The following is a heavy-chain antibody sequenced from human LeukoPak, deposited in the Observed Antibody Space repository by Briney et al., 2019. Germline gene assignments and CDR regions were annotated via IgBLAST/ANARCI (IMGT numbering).Heavy chain of an antibody. J-gene: IGHJ2*01. CDR3: ARTLLKRGATVTLSFWDFDL. CDR1: GFTFSSYS. V-gene: IGHV3-48*01. Sequence: GGSLRLSCAASGFTFSSYSMNWVRQAPGKGLEWVSYISSSSSTIYYADSVKGRFTISRDNAKNSLYLQMNSLRAEDTAVYYCARTLLKRGATVTLSFWDFDLWGRGTLVTVSS. D-gene: IGHD4-11*01. CDR2: ISSSSSTI.